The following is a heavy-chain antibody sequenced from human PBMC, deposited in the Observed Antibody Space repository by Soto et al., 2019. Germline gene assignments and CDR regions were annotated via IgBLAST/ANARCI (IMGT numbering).Heavy chain of an antibody. D-gene: IGHD1-26*01. J-gene: IGHJ4*02. CDR2: FSGSGGKT. V-gene: IGHV3-23*01. CDR1: GFTFSTYA. Sequence: GGSLILSCAAYGFTFSTYAMSWVRQAPGKGLEWVSAFSGSGGKTYYADSVEGRFTISRDNSKNTLYLQMTSLRAEDTAVYYCAKGIQWELPFDYWGRGTLVTVSS. CDR3: AKGIQWELPFDY.